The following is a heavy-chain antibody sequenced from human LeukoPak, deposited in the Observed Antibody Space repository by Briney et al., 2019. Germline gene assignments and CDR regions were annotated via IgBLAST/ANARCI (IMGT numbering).Heavy chain of an antibody. V-gene: IGHV3-7*05. CDR2: IKQDGSEK. D-gene: IGHD3-9*01. CDR3: AKDRSILFRVTGILTGPNK. Sequence: GGSLRLSCAASGFTFSSYLMSWVRQAPGKGLEWVANIKQDGSEKYYVDSVKGRFTISRDNAKNSLYLQMNSLRAEDTAVYYCAKDRSILFRVTGILTGPNKGGQGTLVTVSS. CDR1: GFTFSSYL. J-gene: IGHJ4*02.